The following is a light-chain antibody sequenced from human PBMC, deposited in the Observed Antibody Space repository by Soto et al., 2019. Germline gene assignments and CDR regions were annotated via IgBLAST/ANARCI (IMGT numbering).Light chain of an antibody. CDR2: DVS. J-gene: IGLJ1*01. Sequence: QSALTQPASVSGSPGQSITISCTGTSSDFGGYNYVSWYQQHPGKAPKLMIYDVSNRPAGVSNRFSGSKSGNTASLTISGLQAEDEAYYYCSSYTSSSTYVVGTGTKVTVL. V-gene: IGLV2-14*01. CDR1: SSDFGGYNY. CDR3: SSYTSSSTYV.